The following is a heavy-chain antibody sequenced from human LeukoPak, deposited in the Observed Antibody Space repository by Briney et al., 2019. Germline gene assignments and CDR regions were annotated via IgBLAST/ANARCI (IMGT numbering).Heavy chain of an antibody. CDR1: GYSISSGYY. V-gene: IGHV4-38-2*01. J-gene: IGHJ4*02. Sequence: SETLSLTCAVSGYSISSGYYWGWIRQPPGKGLEWIGSIYHSGSTYYNPSLKSRVTISVDTPKNQFSLKLSSVTAADTAVYYCATTGTKSDYWGQGTLVTVSS. CDR3: ATTGTKSDY. D-gene: IGHD1-7*01. CDR2: IYHSGST.